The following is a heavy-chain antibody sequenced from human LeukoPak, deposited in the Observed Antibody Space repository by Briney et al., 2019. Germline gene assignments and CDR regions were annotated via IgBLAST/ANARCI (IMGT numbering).Heavy chain of an antibody. CDR2: ISYDGRNK. J-gene: IGHJ4*02. CDR1: GFTFSSYA. Sequence: GGSLSLLRAVSGFTFSSYAMRWVRQAPGKGLEWVAVISYDGRNKYYADSVKGRFTISRDNSKNTLYLQMNSLRSEDTAVYHCARELGTGPANFGMDVWGQGTLVTVSS. CDR3: ARELGTGPANFGMDV. D-gene: IGHD3-16*01. V-gene: IGHV3-30*04.